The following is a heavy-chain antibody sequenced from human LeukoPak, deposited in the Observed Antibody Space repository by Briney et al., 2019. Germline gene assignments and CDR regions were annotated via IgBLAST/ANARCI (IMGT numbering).Heavy chain of an antibody. Sequence: PGGSLRLSCGASGFTFSTHGMIWVRQAPGKGLELVSYIIPRSATIYYADSVKGRFTISRDDARNSLFLQMHSLRAGDTAVYYCARVRGPTVTTWYFDLWGRGTLVTVSS. D-gene: IGHD4-17*01. J-gene: IGHJ2*01. V-gene: IGHV3-48*01. CDR3: ARVRGPTVTTWYFDL. CDR2: IIPRSATI. CDR1: GFTFSTHG.